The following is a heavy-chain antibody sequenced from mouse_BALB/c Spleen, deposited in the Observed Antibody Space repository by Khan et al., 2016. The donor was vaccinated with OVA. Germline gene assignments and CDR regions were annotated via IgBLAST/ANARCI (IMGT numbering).Heavy chain of an antibody. CDR1: GHTFTKFG. CDR3: ARPPYFSYVMDN. J-gene: IGHJ4*01. V-gene: IGHV9-3-1*01. D-gene: IGHD2-10*01. Sequence: QIQLVQSGPELKRPGATVKISCKASGHTFTKFGMNWVKQAPGKGLKWMGWINTYTGEPTYADDFNGRFAFSLETSANTAYLQINDLKNEDTATYFCARPPYFSYVMDNWGQGTSVTVSS. CDR2: INTYTGEP.